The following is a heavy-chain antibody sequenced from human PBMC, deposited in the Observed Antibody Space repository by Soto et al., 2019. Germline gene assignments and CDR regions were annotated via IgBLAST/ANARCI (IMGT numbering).Heavy chain of an antibody. Sequence: RQITGKGLEWMGIIYPGDSDTRYSPSFQGQVTISADKSISTAYLHWSSLKASDTTMYYCARDSGSYFPYDAFDIWGNGTMVTVSS. D-gene: IGHD1-26*01. V-gene: IGHV5-51*01. CDR3: ARDSGSYFPYDAFDI. J-gene: IGHJ3*02. CDR2: IYPGDSDT.